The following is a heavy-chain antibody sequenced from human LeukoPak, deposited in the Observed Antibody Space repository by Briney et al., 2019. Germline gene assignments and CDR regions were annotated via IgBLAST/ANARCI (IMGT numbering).Heavy chain of an antibody. V-gene: IGHV3-48*01. CDR1: GFTFSSYS. D-gene: IGHD3-22*01. J-gene: IGHJ4*02. CDR3: ARFRTYYYDSRGYGGTIFDY. CDR2: ISSSTTTI. Sequence: GGSLRLSCAASGFTFSSYSMNWVRQAPGKGLEWVSYISSSTTTIDYADSVKGRFTISRDNAKNSLYLQMNSLRAEDTAVYYCARFRTYYYDSRGYGGTIFDYWGQGTLVTVSS.